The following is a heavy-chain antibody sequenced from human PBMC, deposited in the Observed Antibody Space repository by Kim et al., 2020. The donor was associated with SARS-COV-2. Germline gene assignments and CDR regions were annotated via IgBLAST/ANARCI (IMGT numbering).Heavy chain of an antibody. CDR3: ARDRDYYGSGSYFNY. Sequence: GGSLRLSCAASGFTFSSYSMNWVRQAPGKGLEWVSSISSSSSYIYYADSVKGRFTISRDNAKSSLYLQMNSLRAEDTAVYYCARDRDYYGSGSYFNYWGQGTLVTVSS. CDR1: GFTFSSYS. V-gene: IGHV3-21*01. CDR2: ISSSSSYI. D-gene: IGHD3-10*01. J-gene: IGHJ4*02.